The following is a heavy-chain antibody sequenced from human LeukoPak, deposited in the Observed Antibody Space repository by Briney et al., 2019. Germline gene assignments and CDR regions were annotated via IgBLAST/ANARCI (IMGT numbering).Heavy chain of an antibody. CDR1: GGSISSSDYY. V-gene: IGHV4-39*01. Sequence: SETLSLTCTVSGGSISSSDYYWGWIRQPPGKGLEWIGSIYYGGSTYYNPSLKSRVTISADTSMNQFSLKLSFVTTADTAVYYCARALGYCSGGSCTSGYNWFDPWGQGTLVTVPS. J-gene: IGHJ5*02. D-gene: IGHD2-15*01. CDR3: ARALGYCSGGSCTSGYNWFDP. CDR2: IYYGGST.